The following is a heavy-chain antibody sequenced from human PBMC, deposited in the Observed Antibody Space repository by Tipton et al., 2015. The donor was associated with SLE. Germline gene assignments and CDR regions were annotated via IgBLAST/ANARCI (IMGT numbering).Heavy chain of an antibody. CDR3: ARPNTSGWVFDY. Sequence: TLSLTCAVYGGSFSGYYWGWIRQPPGKGLEWIGSIYYSGNTYYNPSLKSRVTISVDTSKNQFSLKLSSVTAADTAVFYCARPNTSGWVFDYWGQGTLVTVPS. J-gene: IGHJ4*02. D-gene: IGHD6-19*01. CDR2: IYYSGNT. V-gene: IGHV4-39*01. CDR1: GGSFSGYY.